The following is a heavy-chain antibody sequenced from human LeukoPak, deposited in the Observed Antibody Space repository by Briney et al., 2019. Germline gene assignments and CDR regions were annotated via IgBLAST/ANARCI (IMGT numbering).Heavy chain of an antibody. D-gene: IGHD3-3*01. CDR2: IYTSGST. CDR3: ARVPMVAIIDAFDI. J-gene: IGHJ3*02. V-gene: IGHV4-61*02. Sequence: PSETLSLTCTVSGGSISNGSYYWSWIRQPAGKGLEWIGRIYTSGSTNYNPSLKSRVTISVDTSKNQFSLKLSSVTAADTAVYYCARVPMVAIIDAFDIWGQGTMVTVSS. CDR1: GGSISNGSYY.